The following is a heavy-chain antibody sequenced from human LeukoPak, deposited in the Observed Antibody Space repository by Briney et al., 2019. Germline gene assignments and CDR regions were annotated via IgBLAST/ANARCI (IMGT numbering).Heavy chain of an antibody. J-gene: IGHJ6*02. CDR1: GYTFTSYY. Sequence: ASVKVSCKASGYTFTSYYMHWVRQAPGQGLEWMGIINPSGGSTSYAQKFQGRVTTTRDTSTSTVYMELSSLRSEDTAVYYCAREEIYDSSGSLNYYYYYGMDVWGQGTTVTVSS. CDR2: INPSGGST. CDR3: AREEIYDSSGSLNYYYYYGMDV. V-gene: IGHV1-46*01. D-gene: IGHD3-22*01.